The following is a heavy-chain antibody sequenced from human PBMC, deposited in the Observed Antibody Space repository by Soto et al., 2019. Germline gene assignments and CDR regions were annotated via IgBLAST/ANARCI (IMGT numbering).Heavy chain of an antibody. V-gene: IGHV3-23*01. CDR2: SSGTDDDT. CDR1: GFTFSSCS. Sequence: GGSLRFSCAASGFTFSSCSMNWVRQTPGKGLEWVSSSSGTDDDTYHADSVKGRFTISRDNSQNTLYLQMNSLRAEDTAVYYCARARRSSSWYYYGMDVWGQGTTVTVSS. D-gene: IGHD6-13*01. CDR3: ARARRSSSWYYYGMDV. J-gene: IGHJ6*02.